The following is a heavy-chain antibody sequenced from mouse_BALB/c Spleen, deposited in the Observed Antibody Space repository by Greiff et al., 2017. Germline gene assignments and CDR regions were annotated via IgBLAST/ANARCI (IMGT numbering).Heavy chain of an antibody. CDR1: GFSLTGYG. CDR2: IWGDGST. V-gene: IGHV2-6-7*01. D-gene: IGHD3-2*01. J-gene: IGHJ4*01. CDR3: ARDRRQLGQAMDY. Sequence: QVQLKESGPGLVAPSQSLSITCTVSGFSLTGYGVNWVRQPPGKGLEWLGMIWGDGSTDYNSALKSRLSISKDNSKSQVFLKMNSLQTDDTARYYCARDRRQLGQAMDYWGQGTSVTVSS.